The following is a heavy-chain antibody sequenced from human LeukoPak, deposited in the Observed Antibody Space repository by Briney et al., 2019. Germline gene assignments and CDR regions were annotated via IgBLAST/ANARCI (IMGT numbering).Heavy chain of an antibody. Sequence: GGSLRLSCAASGFTVSSNYMSWVRQAPGKGLEWVSVFYSGGSTYYADSVKGRFTISRDSSKNTLYLQMNSLRAENTAVYYCARSGVRLGELSSFDFWGQGTLVTVSS. J-gene: IGHJ4*02. D-gene: IGHD3-16*02. CDR2: FYSGGST. CDR1: GFTVSSNY. V-gene: IGHV3-53*01. CDR3: ARSGVRLGELSSFDF.